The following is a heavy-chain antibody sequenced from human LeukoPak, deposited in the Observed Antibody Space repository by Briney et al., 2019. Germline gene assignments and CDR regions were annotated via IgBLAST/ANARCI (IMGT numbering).Heavy chain of an antibody. CDR1: GYTFTTYG. CDR3: ARLMGYSDYPFDY. Sequence: ASVKVSCKASGYTFTTYGISWVRQAPGQGLEWMGWISPDNGNIIYAQKVQGRVTMTTDTSTSTAYMELGGLRSDDTALYYCARLMGYSDYPFDYWGQGTLVTASS. D-gene: IGHD4-11*01. V-gene: IGHV1-18*01. CDR2: ISPDNGNI. J-gene: IGHJ4*02.